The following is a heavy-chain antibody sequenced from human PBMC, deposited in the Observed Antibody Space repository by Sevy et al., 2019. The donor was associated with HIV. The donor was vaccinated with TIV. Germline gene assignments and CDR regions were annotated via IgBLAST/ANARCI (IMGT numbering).Heavy chain of an antibody. CDR1: GFTSSKYG. CDR3: AKPGKFSGSYLDAFDI. J-gene: IGHJ3*02. D-gene: IGHD1-26*01. V-gene: IGHV3-30*18. CDR2: ISYDGGNK. Sequence: GGSLRLSCAASGFTSSKYGMHWVRQAPGKGLEWVAVISYDGGNKYYADSVKGRFTISKDNFKNTLYLQMNSLRAEDTAIYYCAKPGKFSGSYLDAFDIWGQGTMVTVSS.